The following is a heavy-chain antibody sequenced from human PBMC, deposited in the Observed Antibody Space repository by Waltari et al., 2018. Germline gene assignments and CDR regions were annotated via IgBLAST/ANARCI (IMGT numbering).Heavy chain of an antibody. V-gene: IGHV3-7*01. CDR2: IKKYGRKK. CDR1: GFTFSTYW. Sequence: EVQLVESGGGLVQPGGSLRLSCAASGFTFSTYWMGWVRQAPGTGLEWLANIKKYGRKKYYGDAVKGRFTISRDNAKNSLYLQMNSLRAEDTAVYYCGRDRGWRQHDYWGQGTLVTVSS. D-gene: IGHD3-10*01. J-gene: IGHJ4*02. CDR3: GRDRGWRQHDY.